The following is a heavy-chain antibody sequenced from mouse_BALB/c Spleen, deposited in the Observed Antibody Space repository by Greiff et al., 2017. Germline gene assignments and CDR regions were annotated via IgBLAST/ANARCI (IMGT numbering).Heavy chain of an antibody. CDR2: INPYNGDT. V-gene: IGHV1-20*02. CDR1: GYSFTGYF. D-gene: IGHD1-1*01. J-gene: IGHJ4*01. Sequence: EVQVVESGPELVKPGASVKISCKASGYSFTGYFMNWVMQSHGKSLEWIGRINPYNGDTFYNQKFKGKATLTVDKSSSTAHMELRSLASEDSAVYYCACGSSSMDYWGQGTSVTVSS. CDR3: ACGSSSMDY.